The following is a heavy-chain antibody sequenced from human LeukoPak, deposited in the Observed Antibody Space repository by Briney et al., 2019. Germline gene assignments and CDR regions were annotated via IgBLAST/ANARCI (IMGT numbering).Heavy chain of an antibody. CDR1: GFTFSSYA. J-gene: IGHJ3*02. CDR3: ARDTAVGGAFDI. CDR2: ISYDGSNK. Sequence: GGSLRLSCAASGFTFSSYAMHWVRQAPGKGLGWVAVISYDGSNKYYADSVKGRFTISRDNSKNTLYLQMNSLRAEDTAVYYCARDTAVGGAFDIWGQGTMVTVSS. D-gene: IGHD6-19*01. V-gene: IGHV3-30*04.